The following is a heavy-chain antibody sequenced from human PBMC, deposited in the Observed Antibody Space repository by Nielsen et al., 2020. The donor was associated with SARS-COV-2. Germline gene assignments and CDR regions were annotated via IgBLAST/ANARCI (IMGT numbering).Heavy chain of an antibody. D-gene: IGHD3-9*01. J-gene: IGHJ4*02. V-gene: IGHV3-11*05. CDR3: ARAVDGWYFDY. Sequence: GESLKISCAASGFTFSDYYMSWIRQAPGKGLEWVSYISSSSSYTNYADSVKGRFTISRDNAKNSLYLQMNSLRAEDTAVYYCARAVDGWYFDYWGQGTLVTVSS. CDR1: GFTFSDYY. CDR2: ISSSSSYT.